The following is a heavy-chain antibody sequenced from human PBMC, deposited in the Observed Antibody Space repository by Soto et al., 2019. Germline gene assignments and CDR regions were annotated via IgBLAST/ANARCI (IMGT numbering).Heavy chain of an antibody. CDR2: ISRDGSEK. Sequence: EVQLVESGGGLVQAGGSLRLSCAASGFTFSNYWMNWVRQAPGKGLEWVAYISRDGSEKSYVDSVKGRFTISRDNAKNSLFRQMDRLRVEDTAVYYCARGFGDGYYGGPDSWGQGTLVTVSS. V-gene: IGHV3-7*01. D-gene: IGHD3-3*01. J-gene: IGHJ4*02. CDR1: GFTFSNYW. CDR3: ARGFGDGYYGGPDS.